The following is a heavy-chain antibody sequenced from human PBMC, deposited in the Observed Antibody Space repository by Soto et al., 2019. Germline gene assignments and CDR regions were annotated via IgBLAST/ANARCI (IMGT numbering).Heavy chain of an antibody. J-gene: IGHJ3*01. V-gene: IGHV3-23*01. D-gene: IGHD3-10*01. CDR3: AKEPPNFWVPF. CDR1: GFTFSTYA. CDR2: ISGSGGNT. Sequence: GWSLRLSCAPSGFTFSTYAMSWVRQAPGRGLEWVSAISGSGGNTYYAVSVRGRFTISRDNSKNLVYLQMNSLRAEDTAVYYCAKEPPNFWVPFWGQGTMVTVSS.